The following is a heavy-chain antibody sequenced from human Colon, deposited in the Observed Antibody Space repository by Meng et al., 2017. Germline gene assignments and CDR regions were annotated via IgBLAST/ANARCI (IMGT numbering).Heavy chain of an antibody. Sequence: QVQLQGAGPGLVTPSPTRSLTLTVSGGCTSSYYWSWIRQPPGKGLEWIGYISYSGSTNYNPSLKSRVTISVDTSKNRFSLRLSSVTAADTAVYYCARGIAVADNWFDPWGQGTLVTVSS. CDR2: ISYSGST. CDR3: ARGIAVADNWFDP. CDR1: GGCTSSYY. D-gene: IGHD6-19*01. V-gene: IGHV4-59*01. J-gene: IGHJ5*02.